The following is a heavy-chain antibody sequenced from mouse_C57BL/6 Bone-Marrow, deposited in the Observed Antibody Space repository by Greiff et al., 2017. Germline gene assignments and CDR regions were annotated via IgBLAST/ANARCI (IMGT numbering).Heavy chain of an antibody. J-gene: IGHJ3*01. CDR3: GRRDASRGRFTG. CDR1: GFSFNTYA. Sequence: DVQLQESGGGLVQPKGSLKLSCAASGFSFNTYAMNWVRQAPGKGLEWVARIRSKSNNYATYYADSVKDRFTISRDDSESMLYLQMNNLKTEDTAMCYCGRRDASRGRFTGGDQRTLVTVSA. CDR2: IRSKSNNYAT. D-gene: IGHD1-1*01. V-gene: IGHV10-1*01.